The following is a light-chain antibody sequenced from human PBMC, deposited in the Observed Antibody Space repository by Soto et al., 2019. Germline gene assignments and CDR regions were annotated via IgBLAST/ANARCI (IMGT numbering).Light chain of an antibody. CDR1: QSISSW. CDR3: QKVNSYQLN. Sequence: DIQLTQSPSTRAESVVDGVNITCLASQSISSWLAWYQQKPGKAPRLLIYQTYTLQGGVPSRFSGSGSGTDFTLTIRSMQPEDFATYYCQKVNSYQLNCGGGTKVDIK. V-gene: IGKV1-5*01. J-gene: IGKJ4*01. CDR2: QTY.